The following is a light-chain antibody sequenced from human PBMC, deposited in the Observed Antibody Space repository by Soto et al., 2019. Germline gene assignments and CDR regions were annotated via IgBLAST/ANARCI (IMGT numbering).Light chain of an antibody. V-gene: IGKV4-1*01. CDR3: QQYYRTPWT. CDR1: QSVLYSSNNKNY. Sequence: DIVMTQSPDSLAVSLGERATINCKSSQSVLYSSNNKNYLAWYQQKPGQPPKLLLYWASTRESGVPDRFSGSGSVTDFTLTITSLQPADVAVYYCQQYYRTPWTFGQGTKVEIK. CDR2: WAS. J-gene: IGKJ1*01.